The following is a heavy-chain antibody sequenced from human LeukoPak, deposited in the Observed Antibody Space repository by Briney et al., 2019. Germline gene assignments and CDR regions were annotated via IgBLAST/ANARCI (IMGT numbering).Heavy chain of an antibody. D-gene: IGHD1-26*01. CDR1: AFTFSSYS. J-gene: IGHJ5*02. V-gene: IGHV3-21*01. CDR2: ISSGGMWI. Sequence: GGTLRLSCAASAFTFSSYSMNWVHQAPGKGLEWVSSISSGGMWIYYADSLKGRFTVSRDNAKNSLYLQMKSLRVEDTAVYYCARDAGGRTQREGWFDPWGQGTLVTVSS. CDR3: ARDAGGRTQREGWFDP.